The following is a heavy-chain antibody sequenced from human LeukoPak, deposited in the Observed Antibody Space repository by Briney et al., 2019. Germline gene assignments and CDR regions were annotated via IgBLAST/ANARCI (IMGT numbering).Heavy chain of an antibody. Sequence: SETLSLTCTVSGRSIRSVYWDWIRQSAGKGLEWIGRIYATDLTNYNPSLKSRVTLSVDMSKNELSLTLKSVTAADTAVYYCARGFGSGTSPIDLWGQGALVTVSS. CDR2: IYATDLT. J-gene: IGHJ5*02. CDR3: ARGFGSGTSPIDL. V-gene: IGHV4-4*07. CDR1: GRSIRSVY. D-gene: IGHD3-10*01.